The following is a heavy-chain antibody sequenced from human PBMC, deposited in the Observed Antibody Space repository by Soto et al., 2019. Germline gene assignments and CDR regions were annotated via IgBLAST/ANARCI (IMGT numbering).Heavy chain of an antibody. V-gene: IGHV4-59*01. CDR1: GGSMRNYF. Sequence: CETLSLTCTVSGGSMRNYFWTWIRQPPGKGLEWIGYIHYSGTTSFFPSYNPSLRSRVTISEDTSKNQFSLKLLSVTTADTAVYFCAAGEASSRNLAPYYLDFWGQGTLVTVSS. D-gene: IGHD6-13*01. CDR3: AAGEASSRNLAPYYLDF. J-gene: IGHJ4*02. CDR2: IHYSGTT.